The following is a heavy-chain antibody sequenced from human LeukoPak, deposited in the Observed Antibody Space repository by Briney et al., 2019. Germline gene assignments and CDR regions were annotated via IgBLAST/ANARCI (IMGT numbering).Heavy chain of an antibody. CDR1: GYTFTNYY. D-gene: IGHD6-19*01. J-gene: IGHJ4*02. V-gene: IGHV1-46*01. CDR2: INPSSGTT. CDR3: ARDKALLKGLILYNFDY. Sequence: GASVKVSCKTSGYTFTNYYIDWVRQAPGQGLERVGMINPSSGTTRYAQRFQGRVTMTRDTSTTTVYMELSSLRSEDTAVYYCARDKALLKGLILYNFDYWGQGTLVTVSS.